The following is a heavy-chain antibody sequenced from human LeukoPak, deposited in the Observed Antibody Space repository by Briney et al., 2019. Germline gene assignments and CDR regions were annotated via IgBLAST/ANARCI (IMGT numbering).Heavy chain of an antibody. CDR2: IVPSAGTT. D-gene: IGHD4-17*01. CDR1: GYRFITYY. Sequence: ASVKASCKASGYRFITYYLHWVRQAPGQGLEWMGIIVPSAGTTTYAQKFQGRVTLTRDTSTSTVYMELSSLRSDDTAIYYCAGMTTVTTSALDSWGQGTLVTVSS. V-gene: IGHV1-46*01. J-gene: IGHJ4*02. CDR3: AGMTTVTTSALDS.